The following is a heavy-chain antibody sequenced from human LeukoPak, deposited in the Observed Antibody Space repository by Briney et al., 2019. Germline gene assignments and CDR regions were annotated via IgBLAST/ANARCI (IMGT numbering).Heavy chain of an antibody. J-gene: IGHJ4*02. CDR3: ASWVGDGSGSYSPNFDY. Sequence: GASVKVSCKASEGTFSSYAISWVRQAPGQGLEWMGRIIPILGIANYAQKFQGRVTITADKSTSTAYMELSSLRSEDTAVYYCASWVGDGSGSYSPNFDYWGQGTLVTVSS. D-gene: IGHD3-10*01. V-gene: IGHV1-69*04. CDR1: EGTFSSYA. CDR2: IIPILGIA.